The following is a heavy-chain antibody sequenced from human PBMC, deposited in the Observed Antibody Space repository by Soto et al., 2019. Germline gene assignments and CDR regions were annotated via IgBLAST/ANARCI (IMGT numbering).Heavy chain of an antibody. D-gene: IGHD3-9*01. Sequence: QVQLVQSGAEVKKPGASVKVSCKASGYTFTSYGISWVRQAPGQGLEWMGWISAYNGNTNYAQKLQGRVTMTTDTSTSTAYMELRSLRSDDTAVYYCARDRDDILTGYFSHDAFDIWGQGTMVTVSS. J-gene: IGHJ3*02. CDR2: ISAYNGNT. V-gene: IGHV1-18*01. CDR3: ARDRDDILTGYFSHDAFDI. CDR1: GYTFTSYG.